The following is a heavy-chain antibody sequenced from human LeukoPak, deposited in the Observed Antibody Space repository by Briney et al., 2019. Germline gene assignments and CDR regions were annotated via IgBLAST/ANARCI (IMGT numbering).Heavy chain of an antibody. CDR3: AKNWNLDN. Sequence: PGGSLRLSCAASGFTFSIYAMSWVRQAPGQGLECVSAINYSGGSTYYADSVKGRFTISRDSSKNTLYLQMNSLRVDDTAVYYCAKNWNLDNWGQGTLVTVSS. CDR2: INYSGGST. CDR1: GFTFSIYA. D-gene: IGHD1-1*01. V-gene: IGHV3-23*01. J-gene: IGHJ4*02.